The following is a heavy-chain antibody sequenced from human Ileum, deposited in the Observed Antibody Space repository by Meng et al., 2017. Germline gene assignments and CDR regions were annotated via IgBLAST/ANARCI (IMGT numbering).Heavy chain of an antibody. Sequence: QVQLQESGPGLVKPSGTPPLTCAVSGGSISISNCWTWVRQPPGKGLEWIGEIYHTGGTNYNPSLKRRVTISVDKSKNQFSLEVTSVTAADTAVYYCARVRCASVSCYGDSYFDYWGQGILVTVSS. D-gene: IGHD2-15*01. CDR1: GGSISISNC. CDR2: IYHTGGT. V-gene: IGHV4-4*02. J-gene: IGHJ4*02. CDR3: ARVRCASVSCYGDSYFDY.